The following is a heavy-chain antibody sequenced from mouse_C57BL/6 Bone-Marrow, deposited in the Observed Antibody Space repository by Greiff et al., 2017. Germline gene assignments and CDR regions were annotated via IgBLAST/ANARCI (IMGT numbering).Heavy chain of an antibody. CDR1: GFSLTSYG. Sequence: VMLVESGPGLVAPSQSLSITCTVSGFSLTSYGVSWVRQPPGKGLEWLGVIWGDGSTNYHSAPITRLSTSKENSKSQVFLKLNTLQTDDTATYYCAKQIYDGYYVYYSMDYWGQGTSVTVSS. J-gene: IGHJ4*01. V-gene: IGHV2-3*01. D-gene: IGHD2-3*01. CDR2: IWGDGST. CDR3: AKQIYDGYYVYYSMDY.